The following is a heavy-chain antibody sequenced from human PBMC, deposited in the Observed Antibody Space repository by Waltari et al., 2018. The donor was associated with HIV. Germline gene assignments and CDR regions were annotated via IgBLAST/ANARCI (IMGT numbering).Heavy chain of an antibody. Sequence: QVQLIQSGAEVKKPGASVKVSCKVFGYTLTELSMHWVRQAPGKGLEWMGGFDPKDGETIYAQKFQGRVTMTEDTSTDSAYMELSSLTSEDTAVYYCATGGGTTSIQLYDLDVWGQGTTVTVSS. V-gene: IGHV1-24*01. CDR3: ATGGGTTSIQLYDLDV. D-gene: IGHD1-26*01. CDR1: GYTLTELS. CDR2: FDPKDGET. J-gene: IGHJ6*02.